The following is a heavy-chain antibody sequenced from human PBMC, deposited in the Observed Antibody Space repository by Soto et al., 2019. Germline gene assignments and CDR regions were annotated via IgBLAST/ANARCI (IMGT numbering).Heavy chain of an antibody. D-gene: IGHD3-3*01. CDR3: ARHRVVIDPPPYYYYMDV. J-gene: IGHJ6*03. V-gene: IGHV1-18*01. Sequence: ASVKVSCKASGYTFTSYGISWVRQAPGQGLEWMGWISAYNGNTNYAQKLQGRVTMTTDTSTSTAYMELRSLRSDDTAVYYCARHRVVIDPPPYYYYMDVWGKGTTVTVSS. CDR2: ISAYNGNT. CDR1: GYTFTSYG.